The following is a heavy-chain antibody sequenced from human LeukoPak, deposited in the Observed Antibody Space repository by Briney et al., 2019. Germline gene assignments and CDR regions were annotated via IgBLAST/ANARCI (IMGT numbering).Heavy chain of an antibody. Sequence: GGSLRLSCAASGFTFSSYAMHWVRQAPGKGLEWVAVISYDGSNKYYADSVKGRFTISRDNSKNTLYLQMNSLRAEDTAVYYCARRGSIAARSFDYWGQGTLVTVSS. CDR2: ISYDGSNK. CDR3: ARRGSIAARSFDY. D-gene: IGHD6-6*01. J-gene: IGHJ4*02. V-gene: IGHV3-30*04. CDR1: GFTFSSYA.